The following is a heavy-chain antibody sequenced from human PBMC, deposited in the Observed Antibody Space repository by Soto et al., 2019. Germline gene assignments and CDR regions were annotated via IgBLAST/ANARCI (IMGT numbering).Heavy chain of an antibody. CDR2: IIPIFGTA. D-gene: IGHD3-16*01. CDR1: GGTFSSYA. Sequence: QVQLVQSGGEVKKPGSSVRVSCKASGGTFSSYAISWVRQAPGQGLEWMGGIIPIFGTANYAQKFQGRVTITADESTSTAYMELSSLRSEDTAVYYCARDFGGGGYGGNSEPWGPGTLVTVSS. V-gene: IGHV1-69*01. CDR3: ARDFGGGGYGGNSEP. J-gene: IGHJ5*02.